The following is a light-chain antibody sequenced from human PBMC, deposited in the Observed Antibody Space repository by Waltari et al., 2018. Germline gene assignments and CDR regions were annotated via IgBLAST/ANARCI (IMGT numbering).Light chain of an antibody. CDR2: KVS. Sequence: QSLVHSDGKTCLKWFQQRPGQSPRRLMYKVSNRDSGVPDRFSGSGSGTDFTLRISSVEAEDVGVDYCMQATLWPRAVGQGTKLEIK. V-gene: IGKV2-30*02. CDR1: QSLVHSDGKTC. J-gene: IGKJ2*01. CDR3: MQATLWPRA.